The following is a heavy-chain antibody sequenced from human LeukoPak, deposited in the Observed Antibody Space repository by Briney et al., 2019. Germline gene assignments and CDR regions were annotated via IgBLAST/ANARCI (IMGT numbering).Heavy chain of an antibody. CDR1: ADSISNYY. J-gene: IGHJ4*02. CDR3: AAEFSNEQWLDWDY. CDR2: IYNSGST. Sequence: SQTLPLTCTVSADSISNYYWTWLRQPPGKGLEWIGYIYNSGSTNYNTSLKSRVTISMDTSKNQFSLKLSSVTAADTAVYCCAAEFSNEQWLDWDYWGQGTLVTVSS. D-gene: IGHD6-19*01. V-gene: IGHV4-59*01.